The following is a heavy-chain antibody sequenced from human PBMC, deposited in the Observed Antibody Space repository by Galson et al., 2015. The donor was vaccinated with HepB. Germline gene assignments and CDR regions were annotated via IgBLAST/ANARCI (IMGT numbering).Heavy chain of an antibody. CDR1: GGTFSYYF. D-gene: IGHD6-6*01. CDR3: ARGRYSSSSRVQY. V-gene: IGHV1-69*06. Sequence: SVKVSCKASGGTFSYYFISWVRQAPGQGLEWMGGIIPIFGTPSYAQKFQGRVTITADKSTTTAYMELSSLRSEDTAVYYCARGRYSSSSRVQYWGQGTLVTVSS. CDR2: IIPIFGTP. J-gene: IGHJ4*02.